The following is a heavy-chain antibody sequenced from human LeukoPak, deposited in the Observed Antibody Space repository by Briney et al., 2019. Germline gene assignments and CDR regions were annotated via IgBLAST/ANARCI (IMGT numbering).Heavy chain of an antibody. CDR3: AHGKWLVPDY. CDR2: IYWNDDK. Sequence: SGPTLVKPTQTLTLTCTFSGFSLSTSGVGVGWIRQPPGKALEWLALIYWNDDKRYSPSLKSRLTITKDTSKNQVVLTMTNIDPVDTATYYCAHGKWLVPDYWGQGTLVTVSS. V-gene: IGHV2-5*01. D-gene: IGHD6-19*01. J-gene: IGHJ4*02. CDR1: GFSLSTSGVG.